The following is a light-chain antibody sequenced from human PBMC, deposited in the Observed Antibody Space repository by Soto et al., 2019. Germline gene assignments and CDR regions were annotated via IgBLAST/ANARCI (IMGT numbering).Light chain of an antibody. J-gene: IGLJ1*01. CDR3: SSYANTNTHV. Sequence: QSALTQPASVSGSPGQSITISCTGTSSDVGGYNYVSWFQQHPDKAPKLVIYEVTHRPSGFSDRFSGSKSGNTAFLTISGLQTEDEADYYCSSYANTNTHVFGTGTKVTVL. CDR2: EVT. CDR1: SSDVGGYNY. V-gene: IGLV2-14*01.